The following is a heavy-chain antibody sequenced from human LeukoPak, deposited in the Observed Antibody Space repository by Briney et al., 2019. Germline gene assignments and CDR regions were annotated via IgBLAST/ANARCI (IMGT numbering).Heavy chain of an antibody. CDR3: AREVVVPPYYYYGMDV. J-gene: IGHJ6*02. Sequence: ERSLRLSCAASGFTFSSYAMHWVRQAPGKGLEWVAVISYDGSNKYYADSVKGRFTISRDNSKNTLYLQMNSLRAEDTAVYYCAREVVVPPYYYYGMDVWGQGTTVTVSS. D-gene: IGHD3-22*01. V-gene: IGHV3-30*04. CDR1: GFTFSSYA. CDR2: ISYDGSNK.